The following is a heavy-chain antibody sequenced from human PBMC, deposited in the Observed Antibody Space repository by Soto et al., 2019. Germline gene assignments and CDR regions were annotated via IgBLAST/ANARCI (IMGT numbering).Heavy chain of an antibody. Sequence: GGSLRLSCTASGFTFSSYGMHWVRQAPGKGLEWVAVISYDGSNKYYADSVKGRFTISRDNSKNTLYLQMNSLRAEDTAVYYCAKDKDRYCSSTSCPPFDYWGQGTLVTVSS. D-gene: IGHD2-2*01. J-gene: IGHJ4*02. CDR3: AKDKDRYCSSTSCPPFDY. V-gene: IGHV3-30*18. CDR2: ISYDGSNK. CDR1: GFTFSSYG.